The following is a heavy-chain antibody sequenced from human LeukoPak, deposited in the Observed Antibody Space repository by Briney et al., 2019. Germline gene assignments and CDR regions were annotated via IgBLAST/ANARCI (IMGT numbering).Heavy chain of an antibody. CDR1: GLTLTNFT. D-gene: IGHD1/OR15-1a*01. V-gene: IGHV1-24*01. J-gene: IGHJ4*02. Sequence: APVKVPPAASGLTLTNFTMQWVRTDPGNGLESPGGFDSNDGERDYAQKFQGRVTMSEKTATGTAYMELSSLRSEDTAIYYCATEGTIFEDRSGALDFWGQGTLVTVSS. CDR2: FDSNDGER. CDR3: ATEGTIFEDRSGALDF.